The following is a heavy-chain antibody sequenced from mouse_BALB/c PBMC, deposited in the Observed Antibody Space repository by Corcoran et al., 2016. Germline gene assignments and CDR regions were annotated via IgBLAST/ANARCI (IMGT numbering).Heavy chain of an antibody. J-gene: IGHJ2*01. CDR3: ASGYGSSYFDY. V-gene: IGHV9-1*02. D-gene: IGHD1-1*01. CDR1: GYTFTNYG. CDR2: INTYTGEP. Sequence: QIQLVQSGPELKKPGETVKISCKASGYTFTNYGMNWVKQAPGKGLKWMGWINTYTGEPTYADDFKGRFAFSLETSASTAYLQINNLKNEDMATYFCASGYGSSYFDYWGQGTTLTVSS.